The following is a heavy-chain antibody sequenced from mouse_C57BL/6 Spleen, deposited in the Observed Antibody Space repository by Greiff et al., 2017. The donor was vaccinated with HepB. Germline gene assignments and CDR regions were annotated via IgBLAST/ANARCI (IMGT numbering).Heavy chain of an antibody. V-gene: IGHV14-4*01. D-gene: IGHD4-1*01. CDR2: IDPENGDT. CDR3: TLANWDGFDY. Sequence: EVKLMESGAELVRPGASVKLSCTASGFNIKDDYMHWVKQRPEQGLEWIGWIDPENGDTEYASKFQGKATITADTSSNTAYLQLSSLTSEDTAVYYCTLANWDGFDYWGQGTTLTVSS. J-gene: IGHJ2*01. CDR1: GFNIKDDY.